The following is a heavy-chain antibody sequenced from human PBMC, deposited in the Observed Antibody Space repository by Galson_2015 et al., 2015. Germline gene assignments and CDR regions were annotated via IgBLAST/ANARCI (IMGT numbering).Heavy chain of an antibody. D-gene: IGHD4-23*01. Sequence: SLRLSCAASGFTFSSYGMHWVRQAPGKGLEGVAVISYDGSNKYYADSVKGRFTISRDNSKNTLYLQMNSLRAEDTAVYYCARDLRGSTVVTHYWGQGTLVTVSS. CDR1: GFTFSSYG. V-gene: IGHV3-30*03. J-gene: IGHJ4*02. CDR2: ISYDGSNK. CDR3: ARDLRGSTVVTHY.